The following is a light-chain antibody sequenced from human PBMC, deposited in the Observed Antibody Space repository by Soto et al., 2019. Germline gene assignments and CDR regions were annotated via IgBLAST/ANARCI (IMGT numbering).Light chain of an antibody. Sequence: QSALTQPRSVSGSPGQSVTISCTGTSSDVGGYNYVSWYQQHPGKAPKLMIYDVSRRPSGVPDRFSGSKSGNTASLTISGRQAEDEADYYCCSYAGSYYVFGTGTEVTVL. CDR2: DVS. J-gene: IGLJ1*01. CDR1: SSDVGGYNY. CDR3: CSYAGSYYV. V-gene: IGLV2-11*01.